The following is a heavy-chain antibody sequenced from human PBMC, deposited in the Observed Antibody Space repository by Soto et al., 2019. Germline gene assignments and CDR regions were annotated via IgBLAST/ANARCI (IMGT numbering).Heavy chain of an antibody. CDR1: GXTLTELS. CDR2: FDPEDGET. V-gene: IGHV1-24*01. J-gene: IGHJ6*02. D-gene: IGHD2-8*01. CDR3: ATPFGDCTNGVCHPNTNYYYGMDV. Sequence: ASVKVSCKVSGXTLTELSMHWVRQAPGKGLEWMGGFDPEDGETIYAQKFQGRVTMTEDTSTDTAYMELSSLRSEDTAVYYCATPFGDCTNGVCHPNTNYYYGMDVWGQGTTVTVSS.